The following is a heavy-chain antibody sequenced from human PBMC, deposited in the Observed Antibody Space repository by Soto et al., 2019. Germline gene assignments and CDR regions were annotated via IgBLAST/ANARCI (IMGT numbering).Heavy chain of an antibody. CDR2: ISSSGSTI. V-gene: IGHV3-11*01. CDR1: GFTFSDYY. CDR3: ASRGAYYDFWSGYSSSGGYFDY. J-gene: IGHJ4*02. Sequence: QVQLVESGGGLVKPGGSLRLSCAASGFTFSDYYMSWIRQAPGKGLEWVSYISSSGSTIYYADSVKGRFTISWDNAKNSLYLQMNSLRAEDTAVYYCASRGAYYDFWSGYSSSGGYFDYWGQGTLVTVSS. D-gene: IGHD3-3*01.